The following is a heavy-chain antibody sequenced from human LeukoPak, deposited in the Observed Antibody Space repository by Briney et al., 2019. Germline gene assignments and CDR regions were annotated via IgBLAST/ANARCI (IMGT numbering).Heavy chain of an antibody. V-gene: IGHV4-31*03. CDR3: ARDEAYCGGDCYSGFDY. J-gene: IGHJ4*02. Sequence: PSETLSLTCTVSGGSISSGGYYWSWIRQHPGKGLEWIGYIYYSGSTYYNPSLKSRVTISVDTSKNQFSLKLSSVTAADTAVYYCARDEAYCGGDCYSGFDYWGQGTLVTVSS. D-gene: IGHD2-21*02. CDR1: GGSISSGGYY. CDR2: IYYSGST.